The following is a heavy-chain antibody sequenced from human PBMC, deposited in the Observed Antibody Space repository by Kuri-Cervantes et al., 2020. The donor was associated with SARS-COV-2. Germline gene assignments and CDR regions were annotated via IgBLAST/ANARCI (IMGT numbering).Heavy chain of an antibody. D-gene: IGHD2-15*01. CDR1: GYTFTSYY. V-gene: IGHV1-18*04. CDR3: ARRGEIVVVVAAEHYYYYYGKDV. CDR2: ISAYNGNT. Sequence: ASVKVSCKASGYTFTSYYMHWVRQAPGQGLEWMGWISAYNGNTNYAQKLQGRVTMTTDTSTSTAYMELRSLRSDDTAVYYCARRGEIVVVVAAEHYYYYYGKDVWGQGTTVTVSS. J-gene: IGHJ6*02.